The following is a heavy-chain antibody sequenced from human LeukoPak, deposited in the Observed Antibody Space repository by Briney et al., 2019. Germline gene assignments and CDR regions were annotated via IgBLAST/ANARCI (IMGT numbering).Heavy chain of an antibody. D-gene: IGHD2-8*02. V-gene: IGHV3-23*01. CDR3: AKGTLRSCTGARCYPFDY. CDR2: ITGSGDST. J-gene: IGHJ4*02. CDR1: GFSFSAYA. Sequence: GGSLRLSCAASGFSFSAYAMNWVRQAPGKGLEWVSSITGSGDSTYIADSVKGRFTIYRDNSKNTMYMQMNILRAEDTGLYYCAKGTLRSCTGARCYPFDYWGQGTLVNVSS.